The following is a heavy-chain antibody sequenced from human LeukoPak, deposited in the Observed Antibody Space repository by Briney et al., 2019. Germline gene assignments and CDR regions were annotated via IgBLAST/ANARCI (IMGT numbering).Heavy chain of an antibody. J-gene: IGHJ5*02. CDR3: ARDTRNYDFQWFDP. D-gene: IGHD3-3*01. CDR1: GGSISSYY. V-gene: IGHV4-59*01. CDR2: IYYSGST. Sequence: TSETLSLTCTVSGGSISSYYWSRIRQPPGKGLEWIGYIYYSGSTNYNPSLKSRVTISVDTSKNQFSLKLSSVTAADTAVYYCARDTRNYDFQWFDPWGLGTLVTVSS.